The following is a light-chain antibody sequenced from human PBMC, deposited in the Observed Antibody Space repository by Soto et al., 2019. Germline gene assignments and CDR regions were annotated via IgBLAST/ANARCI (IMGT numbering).Light chain of an antibody. Sequence: DIVISHSPYSLGVSLXERATLNSESSQCLFSSSSNMNRLAWYXQKTAKPXKLXXXWASTRESGVLGSIRGSGSGTNFTLVISSVQAEDVALYYCQQSYTTPPITFGQGTRLEIK. V-gene: IGKV4-1*01. J-gene: IGKJ5*01. CDR2: WAS. CDR1: QCLFSSSSNMNR. CDR3: QQSYTTPPIT.